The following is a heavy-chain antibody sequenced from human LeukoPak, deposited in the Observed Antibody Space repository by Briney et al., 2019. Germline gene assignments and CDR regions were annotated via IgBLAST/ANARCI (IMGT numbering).Heavy chain of an antibody. J-gene: IGHJ4*02. Sequence: GGSLRLSCAASGFTFSSYAMSWVRQAPGKGLEWVSAISGSGDGTYYADSVKGRFTISRDNSKNTLYLQMNSLSAEDTAVYYCELRWDPLISAYWGQGILVTVSS. V-gene: IGHV3-23*01. CDR2: ISGSGDGT. CDR1: GFTFSSYA. D-gene: IGHD4-23*01. CDR3: ELRWDPLISAY.